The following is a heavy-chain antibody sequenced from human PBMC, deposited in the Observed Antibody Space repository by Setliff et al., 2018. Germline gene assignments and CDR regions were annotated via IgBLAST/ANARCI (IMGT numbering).Heavy chain of an antibody. CDR3: ARVVGADGIGIDY. CDR1: GYTFSDYW. J-gene: IGHJ4*02. V-gene: IGHV5-51*01. Sequence: GESLKISCRGSGYTFSDYWIGWVRQMPGKGLEWMGIIYPGDSDTRYSPSFQGQVTFSADKSISSAYLQWSSLKASGTATYYCARVVGADGIGIDYWGQGTVVTVSS. CDR2: IYPGDSDT. D-gene: IGHD2-15*01.